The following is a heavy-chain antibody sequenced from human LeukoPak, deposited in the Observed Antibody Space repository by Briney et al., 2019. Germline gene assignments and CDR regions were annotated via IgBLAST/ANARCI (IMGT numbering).Heavy chain of an antibody. V-gene: IGHV3-21*01. CDR2: ISSSSSYI. CDR1: GFTFSSYS. CDR3: ARAMEWFGELFYFDY. J-gene: IGHJ4*02. D-gene: IGHD3-10*01. Sequence: GGSLRLSCAASGFTFSSYSMNWVRQAPGKGLEWDSSISSSSSYIYYADSVKGRFTISRDNAKNSLYLQMNSLRAEDTAVYYCARAMEWFGELFYFDYWGQGTLVTVSS.